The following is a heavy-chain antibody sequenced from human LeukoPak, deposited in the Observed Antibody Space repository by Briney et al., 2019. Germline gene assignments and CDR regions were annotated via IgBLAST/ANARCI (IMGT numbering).Heavy chain of an antibody. D-gene: IGHD3-9*01. CDR3: ARVVDILTGHDTALDY. J-gene: IGHJ4*02. CDR2: INPKRGGT. Sequence: GASVKVSCKASGYTFTDYYMHWVRQAPGQGLEWMAWINPKRGGTNYAQKFQGRVTMTGDTSISTAYMELSRLRSDDTAVYYCARVVDILTGHDTALDYWGQGTLVTVSS. CDR1: GYTFTDYY. V-gene: IGHV1-2*02.